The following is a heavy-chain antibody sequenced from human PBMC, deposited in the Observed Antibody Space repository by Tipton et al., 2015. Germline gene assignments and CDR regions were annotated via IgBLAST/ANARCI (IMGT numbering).Heavy chain of an antibody. D-gene: IGHD6-13*01. CDR2: ISYSGTT. V-gene: IGHV4-30-4*01. CDR3: ARVPTRHSSLRMDV. J-gene: IGHJ6*02. CDR1: GDSIFSGDYY. Sequence: TLSLTCTVSGDSIFSGDYYWSWIRQPPGKGLEWIGFISYSGTTYYSPSLKSRVTISVDTSKNQFSLKLSSVTAADTAVYYCARVPTRHSSLRMDVWGQGTTVTVS.